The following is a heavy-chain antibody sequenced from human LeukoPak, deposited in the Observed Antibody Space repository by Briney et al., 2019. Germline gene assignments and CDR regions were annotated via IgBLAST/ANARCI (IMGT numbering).Heavy chain of an antibody. CDR2: IYYSGKT. CDR3: ARHGERVSYSWFDP. Sequence: SETLSLTCTVSGYSISSGYYWGWIRQPPGKGLEWIGSIYYSGKTSYNPSLKSRLSISVDTSKNQFSLTLSSVTAADTAVYYCARHGERVSYSWFDPWGQGTLVTVSS. V-gene: IGHV4-38-2*02. J-gene: IGHJ5*02. CDR1: GYSISSGYY. D-gene: IGHD3-10*01.